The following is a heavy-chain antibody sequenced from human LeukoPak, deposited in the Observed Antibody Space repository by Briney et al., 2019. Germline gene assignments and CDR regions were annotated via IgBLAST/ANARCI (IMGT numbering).Heavy chain of an antibody. D-gene: IGHD2-15*01. CDR1: GGSFSSGSYY. J-gene: IGHJ5*02. Sequence: SETLSLTCTVSGGSFSSGSYYWSWIRQPPGTGLEWIGYIYYSGSTNYNPSLKSRVTISVDTSKNQFSLKLSSVTAADTAVYYCARGEGFCSGGSCFGYWFDPWGQGTLVTVSS. V-gene: IGHV4-61*01. CDR3: ARGEGFCSGGSCFGYWFDP. CDR2: IYYSGST.